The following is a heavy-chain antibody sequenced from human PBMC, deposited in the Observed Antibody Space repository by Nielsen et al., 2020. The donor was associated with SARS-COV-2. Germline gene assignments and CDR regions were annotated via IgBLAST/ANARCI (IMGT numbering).Heavy chain of an antibody. D-gene: IGHD6-19*01. Sequence: ASVKVSCKASGYTFTSYYIHWVRQTPGQGLEWMGIINPSGGSTSYAKKFQGRVTMTRDTSTSTVYMELSSLRSEDTAVYYCARDLIDSSGWLYYYYYGMDVWGQGTTVTVSS. CDR3: ARDLIDSSGWLYYYYYGMDV. CDR1: GYTFTSYY. V-gene: IGHV1-46*01. CDR2: INPSGGST. J-gene: IGHJ6*02.